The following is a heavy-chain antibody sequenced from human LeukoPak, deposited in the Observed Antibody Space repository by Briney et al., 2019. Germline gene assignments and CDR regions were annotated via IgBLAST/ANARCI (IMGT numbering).Heavy chain of an antibody. CDR1: GYTFTSYD. Sequence: ASVKVSCKASGYTFTSYDINWVRQATGQGLEWMGWMNPNSGNTGYAQKFQGRVTITRNTSISTAYMELSSLRSEDTAVYYCARDLSFVRRSLDYYDSSDKGYWGQGTLVTVSS. J-gene: IGHJ4*02. D-gene: IGHD3-22*01. V-gene: IGHV1-8*03. CDR2: MNPNSGNT. CDR3: ARDLSFVRRSLDYYDSSDKGY.